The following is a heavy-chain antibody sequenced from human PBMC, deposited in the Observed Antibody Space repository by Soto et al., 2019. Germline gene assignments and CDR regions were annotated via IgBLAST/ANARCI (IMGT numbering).Heavy chain of an antibody. J-gene: IGHJ3*02. CDR2: ISWNSGSI. CDR1: GFSFDDYA. V-gene: IGHV3-9*01. CDR3: VKDIVGHFPDVFDI. D-gene: IGHD3-3*02. Sequence: GGSLRLSCAASGFSFDDYAMHWVRQAPGKGLEWVSGISWNSGSIGYAESVKGRFTTSRDNAKNSLYLQMNSLRAEDTALYYCVKDIVGHFPDVFDIWGQGTMVTV.